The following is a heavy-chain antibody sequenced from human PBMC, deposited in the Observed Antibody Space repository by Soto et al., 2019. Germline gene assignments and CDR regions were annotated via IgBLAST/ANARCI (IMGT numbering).Heavy chain of an antibody. CDR2: ISGSGDKT. Sequence: EVQLLESGGGLVQPGGSLRLSCAASGFTFGNYAMTWVRQAPGKGLEWVSAISGSGDKTYDADSVKGRFTISRDNSKNTLYLQMNSLRAEATAVFYCAKGYTTVIYYGMDVWGQGTTVTVSS. V-gene: IGHV3-23*01. CDR3: AKGYTTVIYYGMDV. D-gene: IGHD4-4*01. CDR1: GFTFGNYA. J-gene: IGHJ6*02.